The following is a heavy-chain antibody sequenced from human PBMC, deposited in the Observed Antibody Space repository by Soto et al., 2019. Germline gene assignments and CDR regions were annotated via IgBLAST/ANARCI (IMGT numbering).Heavy chain of an antibody. D-gene: IGHD1-26*01. CDR3: ARDRWPSGSYCTY. CDR2: ISSSSSYI. V-gene: IGHV3-21*01. Sequence: GGSLRLSCAASGFTFSSYSMNWVRQAPGKGLEWVSSISSSSSYIYYADSVKGRFTISRDNAKNSLYLQMNSLRAEDTAVYYCARDRWPSGSYCTYWGQGTLVTVSS. CDR1: GFTFSSYS. J-gene: IGHJ4*02.